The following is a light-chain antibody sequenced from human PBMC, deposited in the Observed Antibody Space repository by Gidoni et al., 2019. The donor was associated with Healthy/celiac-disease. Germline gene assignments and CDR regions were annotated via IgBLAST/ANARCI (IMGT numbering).Light chain of an antibody. Sequence: SSELTQDPAVSVALGQTVRITCQGDSLRSYYASWYKQKPGQAPVLVIYGKNNRPSGIPDRCSGSSSGNTASLTITGAQAEDEADYYCNSRDSSGNHPPVVFGGGTKLTVL. J-gene: IGLJ2*01. CDR2: GKN. CDR1: SLRSYY. CDR3: NSRDSSGNHPPVV. V-gene: IGLV3-19*01.